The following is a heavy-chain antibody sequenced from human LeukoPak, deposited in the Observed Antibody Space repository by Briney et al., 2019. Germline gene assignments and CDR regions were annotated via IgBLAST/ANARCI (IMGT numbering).Heavy chain of an antibody. J-gene: IGHJ4*02. CDR1: GDSIRSNSYY. V-gene: IGHV4-39*01. CDR2: ISYSGTT. Sequence: SETLSLTCTVSGDSIRSNSYYWGWIRQPPGKGLEWIGSISYSGTTYSNPSLKSRVTISLDTSKNQFSLKLSSVTAADTAVYYCARVGMTLGFDYWGQGTLVTVSS. D-gene: IGHD3-10*01. CDR3: ARVGMTLGFDY.